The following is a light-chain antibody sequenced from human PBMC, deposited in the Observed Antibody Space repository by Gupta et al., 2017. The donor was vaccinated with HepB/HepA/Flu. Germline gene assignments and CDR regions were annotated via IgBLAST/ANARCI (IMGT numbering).Light chain of an antibody. CDR3: QQHNNWPPLT. J-gene: IGKJ4*01. CDR2: GAS. V-gene: IGKV3-15*01. CDR1: QSVSSN. Sequence: EIVMTQSPATLSVSLGERATLSRRPSQSVSSNLAWYQQKPCQAPRLLIYGASTRATGIPARFSSSGSGTEVTLTISSRQSEDFAVYYCQQHNNWPPLTFGGGTKVEIK.